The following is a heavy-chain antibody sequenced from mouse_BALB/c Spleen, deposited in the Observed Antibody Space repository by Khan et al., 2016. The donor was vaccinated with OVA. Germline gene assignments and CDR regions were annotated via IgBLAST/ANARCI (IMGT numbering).Heavy chain of an antibody. CDR3: ARLAYYYNSEGFAY. CDR1: GFTFSTYG. Sequence: EVELVESGGDLVKPGESLKLSCAASGFTFSTYGMSWVRQTPDRGLEWVATISSGGTYTFYPDNVKGRFTISRDNANNTLYLQMSSLKSADTAMYYCARLAYYYNSEGFAYWGQGTLVTVSA. D-gene: IGHD1-1*01. J-gene: IGHJ3*01. CDR2: ISSGGTYT. V-gene: IGHV5-6*01.